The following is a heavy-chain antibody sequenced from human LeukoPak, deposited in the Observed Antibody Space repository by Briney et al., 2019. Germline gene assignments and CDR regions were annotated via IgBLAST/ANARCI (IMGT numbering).Heavy chain of an antibody. Sequence: SQTLSLTCAISGDSLSSNSAAWNWIRQSPSRGLEWLGRTYYRSRWFYDYAVSVNSRITIDPDTFKNQFSLHLKSVTPEDTAVYYCAREGAHQQGGYGDYYHDYGGQESLVTVSS. D-gene: IGHD4-17*01. CDR2: TYYRSRWFY. CDR1: GDSLSSNSAA. V-gene: IGHV6-1*01. CDR3: AREGAHQQGGYGDYYHDY. J-gene: IGHJ4*02.